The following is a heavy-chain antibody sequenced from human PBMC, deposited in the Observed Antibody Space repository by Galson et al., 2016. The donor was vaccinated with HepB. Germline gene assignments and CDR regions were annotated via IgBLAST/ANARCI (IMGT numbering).Heavy chain of an antibody. Sequence: SVKVSCKASAYTFTGYYIHWVRQAPGQGLEWMGCINPNSGATTYAQKFQGWVTMTRDTSISTAYMELTRLRSDDTAVYYCATGTQYSPGDYWGQGTLVTVSS. J-gene: IGHJ4*02. V-gene: IGHV1-2*04. CDR2: INPNSGAT. CDR1: AYTFTGYY. CDR3: ATGTQYSPGDY. D-gene: IGHD5-18*01.